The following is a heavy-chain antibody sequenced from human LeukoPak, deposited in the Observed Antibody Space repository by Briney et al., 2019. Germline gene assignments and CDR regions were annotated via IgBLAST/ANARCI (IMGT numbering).Heavy chain of an antibody. CDR3: ARESEGRDGYNLAYYYMDV. Sequence: ASVKVSCKASGYTFTSYGISWVRQAPGQGLEWMGWISAYNGNANYAQKLQGRGTMTTDTSTSTAYMELRSLRSDDTAVYYCARESEGRDGYNLAYYYMDVWGKGTTVTVSS. D-gene: IGHD5-24*01. J-gene: IGHJ6*03. V-gene: IGHV1-18*01. CDR2: ISAYNGNA. CDR1: GYTFTSYG.